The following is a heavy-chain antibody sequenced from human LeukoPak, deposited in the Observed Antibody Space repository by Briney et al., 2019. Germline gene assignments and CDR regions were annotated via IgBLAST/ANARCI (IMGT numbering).Heavy chain of an antibody. CDR2: ISSSSSTI. J-gene: IGHJ6*03. CDR1: GFTFSSYS. Sequence: SGGSLRLSCAASGFTFSSYSMNWVRQAPGKGLEWVSYISSSSSTIYYADSVKGRFTISRDNAKNSLYLQMNSLRAEDTAVYYCARDRGAAAGEYYYYYMDVWGKGTTVTVSS. D-gene: IGHD6-13*01. CDR3: ARDRGAAAGEYYYYYMDV. V-gene: IGHV3-48*01.